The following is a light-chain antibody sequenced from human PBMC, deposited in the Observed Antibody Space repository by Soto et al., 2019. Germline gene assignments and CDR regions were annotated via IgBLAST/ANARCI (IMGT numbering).Light chain of an antibody. J-gene: IGKJ1*01. V-gene: IGKV3-20*01. CDR1: QSLSSSY. CDR3: QQYGSTPPWT. Sequence: IELTHVPGTWSLFTGARATLSWSASQSLSSSYLACYQQKSGQAPRLLIYGASSRATGIPHRFSGSGSGTDFTLTISRLEPEDFAVYYCQQYGSTPPWTFGQGTKVDIK. CDR2: GAS.